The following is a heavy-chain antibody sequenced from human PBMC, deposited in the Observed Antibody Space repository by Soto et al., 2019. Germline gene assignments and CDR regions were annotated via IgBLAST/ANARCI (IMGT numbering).Heavy chain of an antibody. CDR1: RFSFNTYG. V-gene: IGHV3-23*01. CDR3: AKNSFGGSWNFGLDV. Sequence: GGSLRLSCTTSRFSFNTYGMTWVRRAPGKGLEWVSTLSASGSGSYYAESVKGRFTVSRDNSKNTMYLQMNSLRDEDTAVYYCAKNSFGGSWNFGLDVWGQGTTVTVSS. J-gene: IGHJ6*02. D-gene: IGHD6-25*01. CDR2: LSASGSGS.